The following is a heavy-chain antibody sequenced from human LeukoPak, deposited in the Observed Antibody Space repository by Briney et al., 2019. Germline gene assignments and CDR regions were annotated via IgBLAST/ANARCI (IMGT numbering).Heavy chain of an antibody. J-gene: IGHJ5*02. CDR3: ARFAVVAAANWFDP. CDR1: GFTFSSYW. D-gene: IGHD2-15*01. V-gene: IGHV3-7*01. Sequence: GGSLRLSCAASGFTFSSYWMSWVRQAPGKGLEWVANIKQDGSEKYYVDSVKGRFTISRDNAKNSLYLQMNSLRAEDTAVYYCARFAVVAAANWFDPWGQGTLVTVSS. CDR2: IKQDGSEK.